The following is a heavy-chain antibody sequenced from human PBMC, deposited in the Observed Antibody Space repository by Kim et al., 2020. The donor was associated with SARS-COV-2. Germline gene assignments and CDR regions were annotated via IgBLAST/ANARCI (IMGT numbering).Heavy chain of an antibody. Sequence: GRFTISRDNSKNSLYLQMNSLRTEDTALYYCAKDRSRNGDVAGIRGQPDYWGQGTLVTVSS. CDR3: AKDRSRNGDVAGIRGQPDY. D-gene: IGHD6-19*01. J-gene: IGHJ4*02. V-gene: IGHV3-43*01.